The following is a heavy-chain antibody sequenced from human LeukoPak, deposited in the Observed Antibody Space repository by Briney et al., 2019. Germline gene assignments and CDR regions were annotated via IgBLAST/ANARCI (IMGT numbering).Heavy chain of an antibody. V-gene: IGHV1-69*13. CDR2: IIPIFGTA. J-gene: IGHJ6*03. CDR3: AREMGPLRTYYYYYMDV. CDR1: VGTFSRYA. D-gene: IGHD4-17*01. Sequence: SVKVSCKASVGTFSRYAISWVRQAPGQGLEWMGGIIPIFGTANYAQKFQRRVTITADESTSTAYMELSSLRSEDTAVYYCAREMGPLRTYYYYYMDVWGKGTTVTVSS.